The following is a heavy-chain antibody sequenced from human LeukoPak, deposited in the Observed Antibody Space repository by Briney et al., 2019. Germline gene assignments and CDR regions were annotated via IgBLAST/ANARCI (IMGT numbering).Heavy chain of an antibody. D-gene: IGHD3-22*01. CDR3: ARDVYDSSGYGDY. V-gene: IGHV3-23*01. J-gene: IGHJ4*02. Sequence: GGSLRLSCAASGFTFSSYAMSWVRQAPGKGLEWVSAISGSGGSTYYADSVKGRFTISRDNAKNSLYLQMNSLRAEDTAVYYCARDVYDSSGYGDYWGQGTLVTVSS. CDR1: GFTFSSYA. CDR2: ISGSGGST.